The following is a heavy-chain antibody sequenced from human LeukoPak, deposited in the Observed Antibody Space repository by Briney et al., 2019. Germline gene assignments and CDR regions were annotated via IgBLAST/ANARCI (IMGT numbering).Heavy chain of an antibody. D-gene: IGHD3-22*01. CDR3: ARSPRPRYDSSAYYGD. CDR2: INQNSGDT. J-gene: IGHJ4*02. V-gene: IGHV1-2*02. Sequence: GASVMVSCKASVYRFSDYYMQWVRQAPGQGLEWMGWINQNSGDTKYARRFQGRVTMSSDTSITTAYMELSRLRSDDTAVYYCARSPRPRYDSSAYYGDWGQGTLVTISS. CDR1: VYRFSDYY.